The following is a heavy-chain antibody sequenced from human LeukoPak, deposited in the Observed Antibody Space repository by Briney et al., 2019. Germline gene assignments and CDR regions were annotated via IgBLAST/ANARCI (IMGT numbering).Heavy chain of an antibody. CDR1: GFTFSSYW. V-gene: IGHV3-74*01. Sequence: GGSLRLSCAASGFTFSSYWMHWVRQAPGKGLVWVSRIKSDGSTTNYADSVKGRFTISRDNAKNTLYLQMNSLRAEDTAVYYCARGYIYGYGYWGQGTLVTVSS. D-gene: IGHD5-18*01. CDR2: IKSDGSTT. J-gene: IGHJ4*02. CDR3: ARGYIYGYGY.